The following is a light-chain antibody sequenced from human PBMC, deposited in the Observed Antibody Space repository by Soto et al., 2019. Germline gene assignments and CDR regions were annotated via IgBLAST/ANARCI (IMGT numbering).Light chain of an antibody. CDR1: QSISGW. V-gene: IGKV1-5*01. J-gene: IGKJ1*01. CDR2: DAS. CDR3: QHMRT. Sequence: DIQMTQSPSTLSASVGDRVTITCRASQSISGWLAWYQQKPGKAPKLLIYDASTLESGVPSRFSGSGFGTEFSLTISSLQPDDFGSYYCQHMRTFGQGTKVDIK.